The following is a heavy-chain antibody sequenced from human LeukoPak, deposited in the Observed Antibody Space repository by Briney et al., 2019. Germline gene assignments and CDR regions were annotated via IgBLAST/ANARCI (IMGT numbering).Heavy chain of an antibody. CDR3: ARPRYCIGETCFSPDLLDT. CDR2: MFHAGNT. V-gene: IGHV4-38-2*01. Sequence: PSETPSLTCAVSGYSITIGYHWGWVRQPPGKGLEWIGSMFHAGNTYYNPSLKSRVTMSIDTSMNHFSLNLISVTAADTAVYYCARPRYCIGETCFSPDLLDTWSRGTLVTVSS. D-gene: IGHD2-15*01. J-gene: IGHJ5*02. CDR1: GYSITIGYH.